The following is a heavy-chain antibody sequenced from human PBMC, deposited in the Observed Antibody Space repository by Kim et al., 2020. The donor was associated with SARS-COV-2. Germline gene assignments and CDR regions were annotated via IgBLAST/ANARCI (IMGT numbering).Heavy chain of an antibody. J-gene: IGHJ4*02. D-gene: IGHD3-16*02. Sequence: VKRRFTISRDNAKNSLYLQMNSLRAEDTAVYYCARAERVWGSYRSYYFDYWGQGTLVTVSS. V-gene: IGHV3-11*01. CDR3: ARAERVWGSYRSYYFDY.